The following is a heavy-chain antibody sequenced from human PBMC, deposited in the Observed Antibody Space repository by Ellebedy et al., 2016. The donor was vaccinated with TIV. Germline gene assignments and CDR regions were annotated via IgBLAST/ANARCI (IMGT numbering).Heavy chain of an antibody. CDR1: GGSISREY. J-gene: IGHJ4*02. CDR3: ASPTRGYTYGFDS. D-gene: IGHD5-18*01. Sequence: SETLSLTCTVSGGSISREYWHWIRQPPGKGLEWIGYIYSNGNTNYNPSLKSRVTISLDMSKSQFTLNLSSVTAADTAVYYCASPTRGYTYGFDSWGQGTLVTVSS. CDR2: IYSNGNT. V-gene: IGHV4-59*01.